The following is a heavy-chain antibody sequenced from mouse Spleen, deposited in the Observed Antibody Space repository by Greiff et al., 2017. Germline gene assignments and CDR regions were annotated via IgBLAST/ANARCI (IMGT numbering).Heavy chain of an antibody. J-gene: IGHJ4*01. Sequence: EVQLVESGPGLVKPSQSLSLTCTVTGYSITSDYAWNWIRQFPGNKLEWMGYISYSGSTSYNPSLKSRISITRDTSKNQFFLQLNSVTTEDTATYYCARKDYGLYAMDYWGQGTSVTVSS. CDR1: GYSITSDYA. CDR2: ISYSGST. V-gene: IGHV3-2*02. D-gene: IGHD1-2*01. CDR3: ARKDYGLYAMDY.